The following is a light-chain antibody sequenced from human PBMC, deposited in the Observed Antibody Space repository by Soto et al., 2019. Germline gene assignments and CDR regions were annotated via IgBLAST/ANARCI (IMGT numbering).Light chain of an antibody. CDR3: QQSYSSPPT. J-gene: IGKJ1*01. Sequence: DIQMTQSPSTLSGSVGDRVTITCRASQTISSWLAWYQQKPGKAPKLLIYKASTLEIGVPSRFSGSGSGPDFTLTISSRQPEDFATYYCQQSYSSPPTFGQGTKVDIK. CDR2: KAS. V-gene: IGKV1-5*03. CDR1: QTISSW.